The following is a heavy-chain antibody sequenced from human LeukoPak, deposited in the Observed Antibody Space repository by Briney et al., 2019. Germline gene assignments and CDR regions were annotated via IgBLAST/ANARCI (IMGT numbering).Heavy chain of an antibody. CDR2: IIPIFGTA. J-gene: IGHJ5*02. D-gene: IGHD2-8*01. CDR3: ARDEGCTNGVCYTFPSWFDP. CDR1: GGTFSSYA. Sequence: SVKVSCKASGGTFSSYAISWVRQAPGQGLEWMGGIIPIFGTANYAQKFQGRVTITTDESTSTAYMELSSLRSEDTAVYYCARDEGCTNGVCYTFPSWFDPWGQGTLVTVSS. V-gene: IGHV1-69*05.